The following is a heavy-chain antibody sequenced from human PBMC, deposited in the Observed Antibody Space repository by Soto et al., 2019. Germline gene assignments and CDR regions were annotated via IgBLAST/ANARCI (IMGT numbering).Heavy chain of an antibody. CDR2: IKAYSGNT. Sequence: QLQLVQSGAEAKKPGASVKVSCKASGYTFPTSTISWVRQAPGQGLAWMGWIKAYSGNTNYAEKLQGRDTMTTDTSTNTAYMELRSLTTDDTAIYYCAIADYGDDDYWGQGTLVTVSS. CDR3: AIADYGDDDY. V-gene: IGHV1-18*01. CDR1: GYTFPTST. D-gene: IGHD4-17*01. J-gene: IGHJ4*02.